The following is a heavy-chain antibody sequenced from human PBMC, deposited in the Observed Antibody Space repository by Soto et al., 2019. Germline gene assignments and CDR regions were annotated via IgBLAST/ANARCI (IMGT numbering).Heavy chain of an antibody. CDR1: GFTFSSYA. D-gene: IGHD3-22*01. CDR3: ARDYYKYYDSSGYYRSPAY. CDR2: ISYDGSDK. V-gene: IGHV3-30-3*01. J-gene: IGHJ4*02. Sequence: QVQLVASGGGVVQPGRSLRLSCAASGFTFSSYAMHWVRQAPGKGLEWVALISYDGSDKDYADSVKGRFTISRDNSRNTLFLQMNSLRAEHTAVYYCARDYYKYYDSSGYYRSPAYWGQGTLVTVSS.